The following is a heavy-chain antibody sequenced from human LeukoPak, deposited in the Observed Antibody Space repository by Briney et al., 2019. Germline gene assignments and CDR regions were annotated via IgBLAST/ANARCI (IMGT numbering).Heavy chain of an antibody. Sequence: SQTLPLTCAISGDSVSSNSASWNWIRQSPSRGLEWLGRTYYRFNWYTDYAVSVKSRVTINADTSKNQFSLQLNSVTPEDTAVYYCTRGDSNRWHKFDYWGQGALVTVSS. J-gene: IGHJ4*02. CDR3: TRGDSNRWHKFDY. CDR1: GDSVSSNSAS. D-gene: IGHD3-22*01. CDR2: TYYRFNWYT. V-gene: IGHV6-1*01.